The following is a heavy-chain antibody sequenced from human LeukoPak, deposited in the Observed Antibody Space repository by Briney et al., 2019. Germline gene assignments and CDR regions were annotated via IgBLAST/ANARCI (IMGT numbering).Heavy chain of an antibody. J-gene: IGHJ5*02. Sequence: PSETLSLTCTVSGGSISSYYWNWIRRPAGKGLEWIGRINTSGSTNYNPSLKSRVTMSIDTSKNQFSLKLRSVTAADTAVYYCARGDIGYNWFDPWGQGTLVTVSS. CDR2: INTSGST. V-gene: IGHV4-4*07. CDR3: ARGDIGYNWFDP. CDR1: GGSISSYY. D-gene: IGHD3-9*01.